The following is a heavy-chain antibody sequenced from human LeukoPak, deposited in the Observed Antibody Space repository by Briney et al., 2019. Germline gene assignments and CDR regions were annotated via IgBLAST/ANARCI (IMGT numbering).Heavy chain of an antibody. V-gene: IGHV1-18*01. CDR1: GYTFTSYG. J-gene: IGHJ4*02. CDR2: ISAYNGNT. Sequence: ASVKVSCKASGYTFTSYGISWVRQAPGQGLEWMGWISAYNGNTNYAQKLQGRVTMTTGTSTSTAYMELRSLRSDDTAVYYCARGIVVVPAAKDRKRGVADYWGQGTLVTVSS. D-gene: IGHD2-2*01. CDR3: ARGIVVVPAAKDRKRGVADY.